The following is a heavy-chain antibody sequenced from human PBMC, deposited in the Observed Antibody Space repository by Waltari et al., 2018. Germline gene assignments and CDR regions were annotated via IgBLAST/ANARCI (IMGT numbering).Heavy chain of an antibody. J-gene: IGHJ4*02. V-gene: IGHV1-18*01. Sequence: QVQLVQSGAEVKKPGASVKVSCKASGYTFTSYGIRWVRQAPGQGLEWRGWISAYNGNTNYAQKFQGRVTITADTSTDTAYMELSSLRSEDTAVYYCATDANWNYGYDYWGQGTLVTVSS. CDR2: ISAYNGNT. D-gene: IGHD1-7*01. CDR3: ATDANWNYGYDY. CDR1: GYTFTSYG.